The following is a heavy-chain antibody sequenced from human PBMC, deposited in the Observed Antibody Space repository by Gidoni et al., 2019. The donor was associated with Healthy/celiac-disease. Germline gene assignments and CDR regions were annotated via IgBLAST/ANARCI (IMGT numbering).Heavy chain of an antibody. D-gene: IGHD3-22*01. Sequence: QFQLLDSGGGVVQPGGSLKLSCAPSVSTFVTFSITWFRQAPGKGLEWVAVISYDGSNKYYADSVKGRFTISRDNSKNTLYMQMNSLRAEDTAVYYCARDKTPGRDYYDSSGYSLPGYWGQGTLVTVSS. CDR2: ISYDGSNK. CDR3: ARDKTPGRDYYDSSGYSLPGY. CDR1: VSTFVTFS. J-gene: IGHJ4*02. V-gene: IGHV3-30-3*01.